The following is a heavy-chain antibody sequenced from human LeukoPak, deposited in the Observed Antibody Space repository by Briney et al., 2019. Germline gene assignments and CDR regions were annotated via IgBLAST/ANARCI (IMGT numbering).Heavy chain of an antibody. CDR2: INPKSGGT. V-gene: IGHV1-2*02. D-gene: IGHD5-18*01. J-gene: IGHJ4*02. Sequence: GASVKVSCKASGYTFTGYYMHWVRQAPGQGLEGMGWINPKSGGTNYAQKFQGRVTMTRDTSISTAYMELSRLRSDDTAVYYFARHETAAMFYWGQGTLVTVSS. CDR1: GYTFTGYY. CDR3: ARHETAAMFY.